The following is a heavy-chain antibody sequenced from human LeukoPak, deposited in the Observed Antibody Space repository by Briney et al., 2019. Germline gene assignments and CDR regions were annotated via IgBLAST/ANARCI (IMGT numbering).Heavy chain of an antibody. V-gene: IGHV1-46*01. J-gene: IGHJ4*02. Sequence: ASVNVSCKASGYTFSHYFINWVRQAPGQGLEWMGLINPSGGATTYAQNFQGRVTMTSDMSTSTVYMELSSLRSEDTAVYYCARVDSTLGDWGQGTLVTVSS. CDR3: ARVDSTLGD. D-gene: IGHD6-13*01. CDR2: INPSGGAT. CDR1: GYTFSHYF.